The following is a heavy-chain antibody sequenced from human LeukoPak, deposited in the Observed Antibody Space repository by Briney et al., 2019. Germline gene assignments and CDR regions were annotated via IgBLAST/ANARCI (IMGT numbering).Heavy chain of an antibody. CDR1: RFTLSDFF. CDR2: TSGDGGNT. Sequence: PGGSLSLSCTPSRFTLSDFFMLWVRPVPGKGLEWVALTSGDGGNTDHTSSMEGRFTISRDNTQKSLFLDMNHLGTEDAALYYCAQSGLGDHGIFAGRGSPYYYYYLDVWGKGPTVIVSS. J-gene: IGHJ6*03. D-gene: IGHD2-21*02. V-gene: IGHV3-43*01. CDR3: AQSGLGDHGIFAGRGSPYYYYYLDV.